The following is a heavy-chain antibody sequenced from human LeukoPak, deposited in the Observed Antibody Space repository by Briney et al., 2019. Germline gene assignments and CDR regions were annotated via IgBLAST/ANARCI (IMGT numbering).Heavy chain of an antibody. CDR1: GFTFSDYY. Sequence: GGSLRLSCAASGFTFSDYYMSWIRQAPGKGLEWVSYISSSGSTIYYADSVKGRFTISRDNAKNSLYLQMNSLRAEDTAVYYCARDHSYHYDSSGYLLWWGQGTLVTVSS. CDR2: ISSSGSTI. CDR3: ARDHSYHYDSSGYLLW. J-gene: IGHJ4*02. V-gene: IGHV3-11*01. D-gene: IGHD3-22*01.